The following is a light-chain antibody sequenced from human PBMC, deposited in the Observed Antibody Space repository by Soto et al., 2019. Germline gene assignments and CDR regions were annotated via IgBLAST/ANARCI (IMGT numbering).Light chain of an antibody. J-gene: IGKJ2*01. Sequence: DIVMTQSPDSLAVSLGERATINCKSSQSVLYSSNNKNYLAWYQQRPGQPPKLLIYWASTRESGVPDRFSGSGSGTDFTLPSTSLHAEPVAVYYCQRYESTPPTFDQVTKLAIK. CDR3: QRYESTPPT. CDR2: WAS. CDR1: QSVLYSSNNKNY. V-gene: IGKV4-1*01.